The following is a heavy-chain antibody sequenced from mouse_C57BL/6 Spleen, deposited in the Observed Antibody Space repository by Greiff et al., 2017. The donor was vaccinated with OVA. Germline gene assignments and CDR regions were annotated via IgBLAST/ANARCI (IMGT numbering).Heavy chain of an antibody. CDR3: ARKGLYYGNRHYAMDY. CDR2: ISYDGSN. CDR1: GYSITSGYY. Sequence: EVKLMESGPGLVKPSQSLSLTCSVTGYSITSGYYWNWIRQFPGNKLEWMGYISYDGSNNYNPSLKNRISITRDTSKNQFFLKLNSVTTEDTATYYGARKGLYYGNRHYAMDYWGQGTSVTVSS. J-gene: IGHJ4*01. D-gene: IGHD2-1*01. V-gene: IGHV3-6*01.